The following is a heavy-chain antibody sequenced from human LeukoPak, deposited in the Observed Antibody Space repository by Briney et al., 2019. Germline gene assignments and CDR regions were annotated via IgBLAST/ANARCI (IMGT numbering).Heavy chain of an antibody. D-gene: IGHD3-10*01. CDR3: AREQGAYYYGSGSYYKGAFDI. Sequence: PSETLSLTCTVSGGSISSYYWSWIRQPPAKGLEWIGYIYYSGGTNYNPSLKSRVTISVDTSKNQFSLKLSSVTAADTAVYYCAREQGAYYYGSGSYYKGAFDIWGQGTMVTVSS. J-gene: IGHJ3*02. CDR2: IYYSGGT. V-gene: IGHV4-59*01. CDR1: GGSISSYY.